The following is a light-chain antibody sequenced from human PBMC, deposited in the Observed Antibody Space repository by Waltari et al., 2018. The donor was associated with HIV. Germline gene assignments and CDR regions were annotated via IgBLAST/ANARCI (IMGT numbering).Light chain of an antibody. V-gene: IGLV1-47*01. CDR3: ATWDDSLNGVL. J-gene: IGLJ2*01. Sequence: QSVLTQPPSASEIPGQRVTISCTGGNSNVGSNYVYWYQQVPGTAPKLLVYRDSQRQSGVPDRFTGSKSGTSASRAIRGLRSEDEADYYCATWDDSLNGVLFGGGTKLTVL. CDR1: NSNVGSNY. CDR2: RDS.